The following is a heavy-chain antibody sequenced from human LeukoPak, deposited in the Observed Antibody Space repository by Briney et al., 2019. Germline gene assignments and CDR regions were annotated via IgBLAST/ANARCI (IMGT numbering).Heavy chain of an antibody. CDR2: IDHSGST. CDR3: ARHERAPDAFDI. Sequence: SETLSLTCDVYGGSFSGFYWNWIRQPPGKGLEWIGEIDHSGSTNYNPSLKSRVTISVDRAKNQFSLKLSSVTAADTAVYYCARHERAPDAFDIWGQGTMVTVSS. J-gene: IGHJ3*02. CDR1: GGSFSGFY. V-gene: IGHV4-34*01.